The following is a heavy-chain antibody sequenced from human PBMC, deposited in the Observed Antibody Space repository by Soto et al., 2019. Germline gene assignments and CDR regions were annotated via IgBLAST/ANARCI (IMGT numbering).Heavy chain of an antibody. CDR2: IYYSGST. J-gene: IGHJ5*02. D-gene: IGHD1-20*01. Sequence: QVQLQESGPGLVKPSQTLSLTCTVSGGSISSGGYYWSWIRQHPGKRLEWIGYIYYSGSTYYNPSLKSRVTISVDTSKNQFSLKLSSVTAADTAVYYCARYNGRSPSLGWFDPWGQGTLVTVSS. V-gene: IGHV4-31*03. CDR1: GGSISSGGYY. CDR3: ARYNGRSPSLGWFDP.